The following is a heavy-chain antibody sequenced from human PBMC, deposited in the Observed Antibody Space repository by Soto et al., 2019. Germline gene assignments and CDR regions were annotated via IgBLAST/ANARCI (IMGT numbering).Heavy chain of an antibody. CDR3: ARLRGYSYGWDVYYYYGMDV. V-gene: IGHV4-59*01. D-gene: IGHD5-18*01. Sequence: SETLSLTCTVSGGSISSYYWSWIRQPPGKGLEWIGYIYYSGSTNYNPSLKSRVTISVDTSKNQFSLKLSSVTAADTAVYYCARLRGYSYGWDVYYYYGMDVWGQGTTVTVS. CDR1: GGSISSYY. J-gene: IGHJ6*02. CDR2: IYYSGST.